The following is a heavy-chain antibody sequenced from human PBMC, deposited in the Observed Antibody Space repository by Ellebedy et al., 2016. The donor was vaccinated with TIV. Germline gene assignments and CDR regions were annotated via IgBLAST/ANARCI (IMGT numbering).Heavy chain of an antibody. CDR3: ARDLGKDGCSGGNCYSSAFDI. D-gene: IGHD2-15*01. Sequence: GESLKISCAASGFDFRTYAMIWVRQAPGKGLQWVSIISVTDDTDYSDSVKGRFTISRDNSKNTLYLQMNRLRAEDTAMYYCARDLGKDGCSGGNCYSSAFDIWGQGTMVTVSS. V-gene: IGHV3-23*01. CDR2: ISVTDDT. J-gene: IGHJ3*02. CDR1: GFDFRTYA.